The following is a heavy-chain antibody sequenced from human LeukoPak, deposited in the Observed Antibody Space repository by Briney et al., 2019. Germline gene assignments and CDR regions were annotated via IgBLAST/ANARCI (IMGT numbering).Heavy chain of an antibody. Sequence: PGGSLRLSCAASGFTFSSYAMSWVRQAPGKGLEWVSAISGSGGSTYYADSVKGRFTISRDNSKNTPYLQMNSLRAEDTAVYYCAKPDSSSWYPEYFQHWGQGTLVTVSS. CDR1: GFTFSSYA. CDR2: ISGSGGST. D-gene: IGHD6-13*01. V-gene: IGHV3-23*01. CDR3: AKPDSSSWYPEYFQH. J-gene: IGHJ1*01.